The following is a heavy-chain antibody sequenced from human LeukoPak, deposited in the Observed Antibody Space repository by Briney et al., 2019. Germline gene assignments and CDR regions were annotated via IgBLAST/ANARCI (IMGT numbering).Heavy chain of an antibody. J-gene: IGHJ5*02. CDR3: ARLGSYYDFWSGYYNYNWFDP. V-gene: IGHV4-4*07. D-gene: IGHD3-3*01. Sequence: SETLSLTCTVSGGSISSYYWSWIRQPAGKGLEWIGRIYTSGSTNYNPSLKSRVTMSVDTSKNQFSLKLSSVTAADTAVYYCARLGSYYDFWSGYYNYNWFDPWGQGTLVTVSS. CDR1: GGSISSYY. CDR2: IYTSGST.